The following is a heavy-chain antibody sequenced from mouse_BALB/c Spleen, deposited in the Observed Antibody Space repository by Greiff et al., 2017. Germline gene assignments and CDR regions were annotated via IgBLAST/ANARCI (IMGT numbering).Heavy chain of an antibody. Sequence: DVKLQESGPGLVKPSQSLSLTCTVTGYSITSDYAWNWIRQFPGNKLEWMGYISYSGSTSYNPSLKRRISITRDTSKNQFFLQLNSVTTEDTATYYCARFLTGYFDYWGQGTTLTVSS. J-gene: IGHJ2*01. CDR3: ARFLTGYFDY. V-gene: IGHV3-2*02. CDR1: GYSITSDYA. CDR2: ISYSGST. D-gene: IGHD4-1*01.